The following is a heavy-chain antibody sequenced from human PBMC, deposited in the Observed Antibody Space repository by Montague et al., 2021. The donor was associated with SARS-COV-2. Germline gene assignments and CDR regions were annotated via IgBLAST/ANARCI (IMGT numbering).Heavy chain of an antibody. D-gene: IGHD5-12*01. V-gene: IGHV4-59*01. CDR3: ARVFDNSGYALDY. CDR2: VHHDGSSGSA. J-gene: IGHJ4*02. CDR1: GGSFKNYY. Sequence: SETLSLTCTVSGGSFKNYYWSWIRQPPGKGLEWIGYVHHDGSSGSANYNPSVWSRVTISVDTSKEQFSLHLSSVTPADTAVYFCARVFDNSGYALDYWGQGTQVTVSS.